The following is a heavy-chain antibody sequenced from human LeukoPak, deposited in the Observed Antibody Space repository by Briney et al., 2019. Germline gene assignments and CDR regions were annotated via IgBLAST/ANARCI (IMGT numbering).Heavy chain of an antibody. CDR1: GFTFSSYS. V-gene: IGHV3-21*01. J-gene: IGHJ4*02. Sequence: PGGSLRLSCAASGFTFSSYSMNWVRQAPGKGLEWVSSISSSSSYIYYADSVKGRFTISRDNAKNSLYLQMNSLRAEDTAVYYCAREPAPMVRGVSDYWGQGTLVTVSS. D-gene: IGHD3-10*01. CDR3: AREPAPMVRGVSDY. CDR2: ISSSSSYI.